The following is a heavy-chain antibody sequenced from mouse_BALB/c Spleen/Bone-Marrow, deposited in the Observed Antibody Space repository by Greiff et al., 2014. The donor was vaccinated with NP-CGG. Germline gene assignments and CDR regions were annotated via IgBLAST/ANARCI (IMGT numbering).Heavy chain of an antibody. Sequence: QVQLKESGAELVRPGASVKLSCKASGYTFTSYWINWVKQRPGQGLEWIGNIYPSDSYTNYNQKFKDKATLTVDKSSSTAYMQLSSPTSEDSAVYYCTRSYGSSYEHYFDYWGQGTTLTVSS. CDR3: TRSYGSSYEHYFDY. J-gene: IGHJ2*01. D-gene: IGHD1-1*01. CDR2: IYPSDSYT. V-gene: IGHV1-69*02. CDR1: GYTFTSYW.